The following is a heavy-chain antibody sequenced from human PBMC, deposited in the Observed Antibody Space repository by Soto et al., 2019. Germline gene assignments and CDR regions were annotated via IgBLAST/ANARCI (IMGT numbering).Heavy chain of an antibody. D-gene: IGHD6-13*01. V-gene: IGHV3-30*18. J-gene: IGHJ6*02. Sequence: QVQLVESGGGVVQPGRSLRLSCAASGFTFSSYGMHWVRQAPGKGLEWVAVISYDGSNKYYADSVKGRFTISRDNSKNTLYRQMNSLRAEDTAVYYCAKGGIAESVVDVWGQGTTVIVSS. CDR2: ISYDGSNK. CDR3: AKGGIAESVVDV. CDR1: GFTFSSYG.